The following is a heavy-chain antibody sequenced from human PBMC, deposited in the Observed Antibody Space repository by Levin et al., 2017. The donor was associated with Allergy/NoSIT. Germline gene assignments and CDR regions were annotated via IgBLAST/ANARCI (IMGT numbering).Heavy chain of an antibody. CDR1: GFTFSSYG. CDR3: ARDHSWIAATGTYFDY. D-gene: IGHD6-13*01. J-gene: IGHJ4*02. Sequence: HGESLKISCAASGFTFSSYGMHWVRQAPGKGLEWVAVIWYDGSIKSYADSVKGRFTISRDNSKNTLYLQMNSLRAEDTAVYYCARDHSWIAATGTYFDYWGQGTLVTVSS. V-gene: IGHV3-33*01. CDR2: IWYDGSIK.